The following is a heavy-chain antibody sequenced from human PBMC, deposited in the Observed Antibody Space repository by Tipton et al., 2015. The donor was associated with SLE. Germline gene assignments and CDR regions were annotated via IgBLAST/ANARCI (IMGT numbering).Heavy chain of an antibody. V-gene: IGHV4-59*08. J-gene: IGHJ4*02. CDR2: IYYSGST. D-gene: IGHD1-14*01. CDR1: GGSITNYY. Sequence: TLSLTCSVSGGSITNYYWIWIRQPPGKGLEWIGSIYYSGSTNYNPSLKNRVTVSVDTSKNQFSLNLSSVTAADTAVYYCARAIRTADSNYIDNWGPGTLVTVSS. CDR3: ARAIRTADSNYIDN.